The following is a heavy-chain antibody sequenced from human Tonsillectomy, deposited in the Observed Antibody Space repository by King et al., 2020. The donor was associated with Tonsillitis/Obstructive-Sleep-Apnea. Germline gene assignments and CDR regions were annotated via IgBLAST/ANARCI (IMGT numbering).Heavy chain of an antibody. CDR2: IALNDGDT. J-gene: IGHJ6*04. Sequence: QLVQSGAEVKKPGASVKVSCKASRYTFTDYYMHWVRQAPGQGLEWMGRIALNDGDTDYEEKFQGRVTMTRDTSTSTAYMELSGLRSDDTAEYYCTRDFWSGYLRGYYVDVWGKGTTVTVSS. CDR1: RYTFTDYY. D-gene: IGHD3-3*01. CDR3: TRDFWSGYLRGYYVDV. V-gene: IGHV1-2*06.